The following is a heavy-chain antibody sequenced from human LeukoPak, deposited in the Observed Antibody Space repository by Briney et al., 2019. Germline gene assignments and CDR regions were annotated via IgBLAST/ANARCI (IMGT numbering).Heavy chain of an antibody. CDR2: IKQDGSEI. J-gene: IGHJ4*02. Sequence: AGGSLRLSCAASGFIFSSYWMSWVRQAPGKVLEWVANIKQDGSEIFYAGSVKGRFTISRDNAKNSPYLQMNSLRAEDTAVYYCARSPDGFDYWGRGTLVTVSS. V-gene: IGHV3-7*03. CDR3: ARSPDGFDY. D-gene: IGHD5-24*01. CDR1: GFIFSSYW.